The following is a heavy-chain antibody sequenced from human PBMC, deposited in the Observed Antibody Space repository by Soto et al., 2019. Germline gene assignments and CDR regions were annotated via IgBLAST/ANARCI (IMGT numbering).Heavy chain of an antibody. Sequence: QVQLVQSGAEVKKPGFSVKVSCKASGGTFSSYAISWVRQAPGQGLEWMGGIIPIFGTANYAQKFQGRVTSTADESTSTADRELSSQRSEDTAVDYGARHGPAAGYYYGMDVWGQGTTVTVSS. CDR3: ARHGPAAGYYYGMDV. D-gene: IGHD6-13*01. CDR1: GGTFSSYA. V-gene: IGHV1-69*12. CDR2: IIPIFGTA. J-gene: IGHJ6*02.